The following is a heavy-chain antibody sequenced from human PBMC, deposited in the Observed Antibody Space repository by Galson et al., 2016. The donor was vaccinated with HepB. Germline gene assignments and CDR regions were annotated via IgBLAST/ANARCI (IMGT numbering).Heavy chain of an antibody. CDR2: TYYRSKWYN. V-gene: IGHV6-1*01. CDR1: GDSVSSNSAT. J-gene: IGHJ6*02. Sequence: CAISGDSVSSNSATWNWIRQSPSRGLEWLGRTYYRSKWYNDYALSVKSRITINPDTSKNQFSLQLNSVTPEDTAVYYCARVRSGYSGYANPYYYGMEVWGQGTTVTVSS. CDR3: ARVRSGYSGYANPYYYGMEV. D-gene: IGHD5-12*01.